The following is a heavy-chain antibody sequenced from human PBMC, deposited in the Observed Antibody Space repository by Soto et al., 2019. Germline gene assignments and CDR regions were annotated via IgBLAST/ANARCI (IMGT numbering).Heavy chain of an antibody. V-gene: IGHV3-30-3*01. CDR2: ISYDGSNK. J-gene: IGHJ4*02. CDR3: ARDPVSRVPAIAIFFDY. CDR1: GFTFSSYA. D-gene: IGHD2-2*01. Sequence: GGSLRLSCAASGFTFSSYAMHWVRQAPGKGLEWVAVISYDGSNKYYADSVKGRFTISRDNSKNTLYLQMNSLRAEDTAVYYCARDPVSRVPAIAIFFDYWGQGTLVTVSS.